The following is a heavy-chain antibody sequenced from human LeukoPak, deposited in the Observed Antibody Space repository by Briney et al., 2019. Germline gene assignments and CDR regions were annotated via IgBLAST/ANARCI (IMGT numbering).Heavy chain of an antibody. CDR1: GGSISSGY. V-gene: IGHV4-59*01. CDR3: AGGSGASWFDP. Sequence: PSETLSLTCSVSGGSISSGYWSWIRQPPGKGLEWIAYTYNNGRSNYNPSLKSRVTISLDTSKNQFSLKLSSVTAADTAVYYCAGGSGASWFDPWGQGTLVTVSS. D-gene: IGHD2-8*02. CDR2: TYNNGRS. J-gene: IGHJ5*02.